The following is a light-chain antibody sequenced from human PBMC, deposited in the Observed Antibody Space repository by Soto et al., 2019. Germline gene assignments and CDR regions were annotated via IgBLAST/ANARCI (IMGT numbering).Light chain of an antibody. Sequence: QCLLTQPPSAYGTRGQRLTISCSGDISSIERNTVSWYQQLPGMAPKLLIYLNSRRPSGVPDRFSGSKSGTSASLAISWLQSEDEAEYYCATWDDSLNLLYVFGTGTKV. V-gene: IGLV1-44*01. CDR1: ISSIERNT. CDR3: ATWDDSLNLLYV. J-gene: IGLJ1*01. CDR2: LNS.